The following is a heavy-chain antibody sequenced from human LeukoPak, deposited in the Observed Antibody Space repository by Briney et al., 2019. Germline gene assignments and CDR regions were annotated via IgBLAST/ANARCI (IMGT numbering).Heavy chain of an antibody. CDR3: AKTAKYYYGSETYYFFEY. J-gene: IGHJ4*02. D-gene: IGHD3-10*01. Sequence: SSETLSLTCTVSGGSISRYYWSWIRQHPGNGLKWIGYISYTGSTTYNSSLKSRVTISLDTSQNQFSLKLTSVTPADTAVYYCAKTAKYYYGSETYYFFEYWGQGTLVTVSS. CDR2: ISYTGST. CDR1: GGSISRYY. V-gene: IGHV4-59*01.